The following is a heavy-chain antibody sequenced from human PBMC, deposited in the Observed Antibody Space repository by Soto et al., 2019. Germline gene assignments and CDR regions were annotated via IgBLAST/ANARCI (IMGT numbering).Heavy chain of an antibody. CDR3: AKDRRRWLHSNAYYGMDV. CDR2: ISYDGSNK. Sequence: QVQLVESGEGVVQPGRSLRLSCAASGFTFSSYGMHWVRQAPGKGLEWVAVISYDGSNKYYADSVKGRFTISRDNSKNTLYLQMNSLRAEDTAVYYCAKDRRRWLHSNAYYGMDVWGQGTTVTVSS. J-gene: IGHJ6*02. D-gene: IGHD5-12*01. V-gene: IGHV3-30*18. CDR1: GFTFSSYG.